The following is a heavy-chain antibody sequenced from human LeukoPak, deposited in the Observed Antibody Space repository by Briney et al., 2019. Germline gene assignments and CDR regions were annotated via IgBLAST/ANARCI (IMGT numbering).Heavy chain of an antibody. CDR3: ARETQYSSSWYGEKEGFDY. CDR1: GGSISRSTYY. CDR2: IYYSGST. V-gene: IGHV4-39*07. D-gene: IGHD6-13*01. Sequence: PSETLSLTCTVSGGSISRSTYYWGWIRQPPGKGLEWIGSIYYSGSTYYNPSLKSRVTISVDTSKNQFSLKLSSVTAADTAVYYCARETQYSSSWYGEKEGFDYWGQGTLVTVSS. J-gene: IGHJ4*02.